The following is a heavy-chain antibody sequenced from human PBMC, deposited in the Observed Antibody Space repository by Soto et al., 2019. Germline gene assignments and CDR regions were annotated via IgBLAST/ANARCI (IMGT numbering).Heavy chain of an antibody. CDR3: ARDYYESSGYRYFDY. V-gene: IGHV4-59*01. Sequence: SDTQPVTPTVSGGYISSYCCSWVRQNPGEGLEWIGYVYYSGNTHYNPTLKSRVTISVDTSKNQFSLNLNSVTAADTAVYYCARDYYESSGYRYFDYWGQGTLVTVSS. D-gene: IGHD3-22*01. CDR2: VYYSGNT. CDR1: GGYISSYC. J-gene: IGHJ4*02.